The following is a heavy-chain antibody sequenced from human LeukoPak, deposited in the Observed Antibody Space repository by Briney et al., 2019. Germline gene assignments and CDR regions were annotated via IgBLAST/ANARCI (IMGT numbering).Heavy chain of an antibody. Sequence: AGGSLRLSCAASGFTFSSYWMSWVRQAPGKGLEWVANIKQDGSEKYYVDSVKGRFTISRDNAKNSLYLQMNSLRAEDTAVYYCARGRGAGYSGYDFEYWGQGTLVTVSS. CDR3: ARGRGAGYSGYDFEY. V-gene: IGHV3-7*01. CDR2: IKQDGSEK. D-gene: IGHD5-12*01. CDR1: GFTFSSYW. J-gene: IGHJ4*02.